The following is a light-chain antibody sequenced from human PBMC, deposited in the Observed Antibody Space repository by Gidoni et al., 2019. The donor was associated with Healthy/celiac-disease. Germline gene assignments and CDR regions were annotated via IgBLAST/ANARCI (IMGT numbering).Light chain of an antibody. V-gene: IGKV1-13*02. CDR1: QGISSA. CDR2: DAS. Sequence: AIQLTQSPSSLSASVGDRVTITCRASQGISSALAWYQQNPGKAPKLLIYDASSLESGVPSRFSGSGSGTDFTLTISSLQPEDFATYYCQQFNSYPHLTFGGGTKVEIK. CDR3: QQFNSYPHLT. J-gene: IGKJ4*01.